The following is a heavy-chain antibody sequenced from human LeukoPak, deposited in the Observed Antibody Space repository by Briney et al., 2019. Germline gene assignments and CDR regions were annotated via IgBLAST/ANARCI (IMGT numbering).Heavy chain of an antibody. J-gene: IGHJ6*02. D-gene: IGHD6-19*01. CDR2: ISYDGSNK. CDR1: GFTFSSYA. V-gene: IGHV3-30*04. CDR3: ARGPYSSGWGPIYYYYGMDV. Sequence: GRSLRLSCAASGFTFSSYAMHWVRQAPGKGLEWVAVISYDGSNKYYADFVKGRFTISRDNSKNTLYLQMNSLRAEDTAVYYCARGPYSSGWGPIYYYYGMDVWGQGTTVTVSS.